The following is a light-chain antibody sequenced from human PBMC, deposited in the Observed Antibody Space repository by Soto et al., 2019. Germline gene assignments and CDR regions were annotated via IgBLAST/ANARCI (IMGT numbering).Light chain of an antibody. CDR1: SSDVGGYNY. V-gene: IGLV2-14*01. CDR2: YVS. Sequence: QSVLTQPASVSGSPGQSITISCTGTSSDVGGYNYVSWYQQHPGKAPKLMIYYVSNRPSGVSNRFSGSKSGNTASLTISGLQAEDEADYYCSSYTSSSTLDVVFGGGTKVTVL. CDR3: SSYTSSSTLDVV. J-gene: IGLJ2*01.